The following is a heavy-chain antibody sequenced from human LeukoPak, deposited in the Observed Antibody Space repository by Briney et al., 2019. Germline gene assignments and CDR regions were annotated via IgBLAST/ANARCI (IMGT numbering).Heavy chain of an antibody. V-gene: IGHV3-23*01. D-gene: IGHD6-19*01. CDR1: GFTFSNYA. CDR3: ARDRSSGWYYFDY. J-gene: IGHJ4*02. Sequence: GGSLRLSCAASGFTFSNYAMHWVRQAPGKGLEWVSAISGSGGSTYYADSVKGRFTISRDNSKNTLYVQMNSLRVDDTAVYYCARDRSSGWYYFDYWGQGTLVTVSS. CDR2: ISGSGGST.